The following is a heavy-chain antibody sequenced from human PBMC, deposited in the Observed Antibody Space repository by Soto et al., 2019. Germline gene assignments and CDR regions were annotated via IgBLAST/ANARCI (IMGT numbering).Heavy chain of an antibody. Sequence: ASVKVSCKASGYTFTSYYMHWVRQAPGQGLEWMGIINPSGCSTSYAQKFQGRVTMTRDTSTSTVYMELSSLRSEDTAVYYCARGKWLVEESEYFQHWGQGTLVTVSS. V-gene: IGHV1-46*01. CDR2: INPSGCST. J-gene: IGHJ1*01. D-gene: IGHD6-19*01. CDR1: GYTFTSYY. CDR3: ARGKWLVEESEYFQH.